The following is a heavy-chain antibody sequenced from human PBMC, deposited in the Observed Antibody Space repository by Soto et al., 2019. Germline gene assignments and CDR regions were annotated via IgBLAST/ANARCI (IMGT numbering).Heavy chain of an antibody. J-gene: IGHJ4*02. CDR3: ASEYYYDSSGYYWPFDY. CDR2: IKQDGSEK. Sequence: PGWSLRLSCAASGFTFSSYWMSWVRQAPGKGLEWVANIKQDGSEKYYVDSVKGRFTISRDNAKNSLYLQMNSLRAEDTAVYYCASEYYYDSSGYYWPFDYWGQGTLVTVSS. V-gene: IGHV3-7*01. CDR1: GFTFSSYW. D-gene: IGHD3-22*01.